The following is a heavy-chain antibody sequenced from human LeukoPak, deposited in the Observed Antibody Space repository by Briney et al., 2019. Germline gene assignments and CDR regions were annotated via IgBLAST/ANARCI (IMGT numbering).Heavy chain of an antibody. J-gene: IGHJ3*02. D-gene: IGHD6-6*01. V-gene: IGHV1-46*01. CDR2: INPSGGST. CDR1: GYTFTSYY. Sequence: ASVKVSCKASGYTFTSYYMHWVRQAPGQGLEWMGIINPSGGSTSYAQKFQGRATMTRDTSTSTVYMELSSLRSGDTAVYYCARDSGYSSSSSDAFDIWGQGTMVTVSS. CDR3: ARDSGYSSSSSDAFDI.